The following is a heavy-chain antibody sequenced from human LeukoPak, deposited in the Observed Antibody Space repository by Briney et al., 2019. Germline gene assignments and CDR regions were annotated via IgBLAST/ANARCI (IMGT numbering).Heavy chain of an antibody. V-gene: IGHV4-34*01. Sequence: SETLSLTCAVYGGSFSGYYWSWIRQPPGKGLEWIGEINHSGSTNYNPSLKSRVTISVDTSKNQFSLKLSSVTAADTAVYYCARDKEFGANWFDPWGQGTLVTVSS. CDR3: ARDKEFGANWFDP. J-gene: IGHJ5*02. CDR2: INHSGST. D-gene: IGHD3-16*01. CDR1: GGSFSGYY.